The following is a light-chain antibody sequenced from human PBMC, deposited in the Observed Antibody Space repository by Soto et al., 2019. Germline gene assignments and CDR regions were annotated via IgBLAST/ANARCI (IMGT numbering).Light chain of an antibody. CDR3: QTWATGPDWV. J-gene: IGLJ3*02. CDR2: LNSDGSH. V-gene: IGLV4-69*01. CDR1: SGHSSYT. Sequence: QSVLTQSPSASASLGASVKLTCTLSSGHSSYTITWHQQQPDKGPRYLMSLNSDGSHYKGDGIPDRFSGSSSGAERYLTISSLQSEDEAAYYCQTWATGPDWVFGGGTKLTVL.